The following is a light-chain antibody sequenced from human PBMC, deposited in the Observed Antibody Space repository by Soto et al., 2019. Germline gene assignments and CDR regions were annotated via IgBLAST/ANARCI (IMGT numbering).Light chain of an antibody. CDR2: DAS. J-gene: IGKJ3*01. CDR1: QDISNY. V-gene: IGKV1-33*01. CDR3: QKYDSLPLT. Sequence: DIQMTQSPSSLSASVGDRVTISCQARQDISNYLNGYQQKEGKAPQLMIYDASNLETGVPSRFSGSGSGTEFTLTISSLQPEDIATYYCQKYDSLPLTFGPGTKVDIK.